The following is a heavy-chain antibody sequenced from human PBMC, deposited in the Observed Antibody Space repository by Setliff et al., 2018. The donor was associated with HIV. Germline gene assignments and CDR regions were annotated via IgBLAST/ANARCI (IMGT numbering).Heavy chain of an antibody. J-gene: IGHJ4*02. V-gene: IGHV3-66*01. CDR1: GFNVTSNY. CDR2: IQHDGTT. Sequence: GGSLRLSCATSGFNVTSNYMNWVRQAPGRGLEWVSGIQHDGTTYYADSVKGRFSVSRDMSSNILYLQMHDLTAEDSALYYCARETGQFLLWGPGTLVTVSS. CDR3: ARETGQFLL. D-gene: IGHD2-21*01.